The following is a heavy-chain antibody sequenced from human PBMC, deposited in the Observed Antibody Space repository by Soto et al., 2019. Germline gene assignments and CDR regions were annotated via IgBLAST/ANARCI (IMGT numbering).Heavy chain of an antibody. D-gene: IGHD5-18*01. CDR2: ISYDGSNK. CDR1: GFTFSSYA. Sequence: QVQLVESGGGVVQPGRSLRLSCAASGFTFSSYAMHWVRQAPGKGLEWVAVISYDGSNKYYADSVKGRFTISRDNSKNTLYLQMNSLRAEDTAVYYCARDYDVDTAIPPDYWGQGTLVTVSS. J-gene: IGHJ4*02. CDR3: ARDYDVDTAIPPDY. V-gene: IGHV3-30-3*01.